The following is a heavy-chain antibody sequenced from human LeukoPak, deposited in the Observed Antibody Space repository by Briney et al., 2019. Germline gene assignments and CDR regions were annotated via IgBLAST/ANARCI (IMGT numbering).Heavy chain of an antibody. CDR2: IYYSGST. Sequence: KPSETLSLTCTVSGGSISSYYWSWIRQPPGKGLEWIGYIYYSGSTNYNPSLKSRVTISVDTSKNQFSLKLSSVTAADTAVYYCARATSGIAAAGQLHFDYWGQRTLVTVSS. CDR1: GGSISSYY. CDR3: ARATSGIAAAGQLHFDY. D-gene: IGHD6-13*01. V-gene: IGHV4-59*01. J-gene: IGHJ4*02.